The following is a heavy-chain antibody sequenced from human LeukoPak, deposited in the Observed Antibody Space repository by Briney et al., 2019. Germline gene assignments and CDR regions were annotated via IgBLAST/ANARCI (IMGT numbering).Heavy chain of an antibody. D-gene: IGHD6-13*01. CDR1: DFSISSHY. CDR2: FYYSGST. J-gene: IGHJ6*03. CDR3: ARGKSSWSYYYYMDV. Sequence: PSETLSLTCTVSDFSISSHYWSWIRQTPGKGLGWIGYFYYSGSTNYNPSLKSRVTISGDTSKNQFSLQLSPVTAADTAVYFCARGKSSWSYYYYMDVWGKGTTVTVSS. V-gene: IGHV4-59*11.